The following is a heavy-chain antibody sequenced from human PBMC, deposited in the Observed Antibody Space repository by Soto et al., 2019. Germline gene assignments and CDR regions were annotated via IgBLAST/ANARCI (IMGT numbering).Heavy chain of an antibody. D-gene: IGHD1-1*01. CDR2: ISGYNGQT. Sequence: QVQLVQSGPEVKKPGASVKVSCKASAYTFTTYGISWVRQAPGQGLEWMGWISGYNGQTNYPQKFRGRVTLTTDTVTSPAYMARSSLRSDETAMYYCARVKSKELCVEALDGMDGWGQGNMV. CDR1: AYTFTTYG. CDR3: ARVKSKELCVEALDGMDG. J-gene: IGHJ6*02. V-gene: IGHV1-18*04.